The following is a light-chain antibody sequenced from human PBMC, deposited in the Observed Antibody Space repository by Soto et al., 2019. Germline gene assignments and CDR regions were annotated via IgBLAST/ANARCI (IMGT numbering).Light chain of an antibody. J-gene: IGLJ1*01. Sequence: QSALTQPASVSGSPGQSITISCTGTSSDIGGYKYVSWYQQYPGKAPKLMIYEVNYRPSGVSNRFSGSKSGNTASLTISGLQAEDEADYYCSSYGSGSTKSFGSGTKVTVL. CDR3: SSYGSGSTKS. CDR1: SSDIGGYKY. V-gene: IGLV2-14*01. CDR2: EVN.